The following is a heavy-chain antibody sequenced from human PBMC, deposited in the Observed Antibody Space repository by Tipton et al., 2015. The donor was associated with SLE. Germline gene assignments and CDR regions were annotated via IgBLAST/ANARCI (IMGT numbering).Heavy chain of an antibody. CDR1: GEAFSVYS. V-gene: IGHV4-59*13. CDR2: VYHSGST. J-gene: IGHJ4*01. Sequence: TLSLTCAVYGEAFSVYSWTWIRQTPGTGLEWIGYVYHSGSTNYNPSLKSRVTISIDTSKHQFSLKLTSVTAADTAVYYCARDGSGAGRYDNGDYVFDYWGHGVLVTVSS. D-gene: IGHD4-17*01. CDR3: ARDGSGAGRYDNGDYVFDY.